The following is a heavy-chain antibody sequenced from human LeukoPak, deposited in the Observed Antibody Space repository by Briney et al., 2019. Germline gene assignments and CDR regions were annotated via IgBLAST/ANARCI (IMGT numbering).Heavy chain of an antibody. CDR2: ISSSSGTI. J-gene: IGHJ4*02. D-gene: IGHD2-8*02. V-gene: IGHV3-48*04. CDR1: GFTFSTSS. Sequence: AGGSLRLSCAASGFTFSTSSMNWVRQAPGKGLEWVSYISSSSGTIYYADSVKGRFTISRDNAENSLYLQMNSLRAEDTAVYYCARGPGTGHYFDYWGQGTLVTVSS. CDR3: ARGPGTGHYFDY.